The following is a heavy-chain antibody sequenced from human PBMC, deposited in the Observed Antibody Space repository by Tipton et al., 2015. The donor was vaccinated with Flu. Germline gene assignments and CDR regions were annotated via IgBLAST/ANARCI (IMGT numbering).Heavy chain of an antibody. CDR3: ARGTSTVTTKNYFDY. Sequence: SLRLSCATSGFTFSHYWMNWVRQAPGKGLEWVANIKQDGSEKDYVDSVEGRFTVSRDNAKNSLYLQMNSLRAEDTAVYYCARGTSTVTTKNYFDYWGQGTPVTVSS. J-gene: IGHJ4*02. V-gene: IGHV3-7*04. CDR1: GFTFSHYW. D-gene: IGHD4-17*01. CDR2: IKQDGSEK.